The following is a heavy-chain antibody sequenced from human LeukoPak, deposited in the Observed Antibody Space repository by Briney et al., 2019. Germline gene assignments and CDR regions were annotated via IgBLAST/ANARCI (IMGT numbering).Heavy chain of an antibody. D-gene: IGHD3-10*01. CDR3: ARPPMVRGVIITGDDVFDI. Sequence: GGSLRLSCAASGFTFSGYGMHCVRQAPGKGLEWVAVIWYDGSNKFYADSVKGRFTISRDNSKNTLYLQMNSLKAEDTAVYYCARPPMVRGVIITGDDVFDIWGQGTMVTVSS. J-gene: IGHJ3*02. V-gene: IGHV3-33*01. CDR1: GFTFSGYG. CDR2: IWYDGSNK.